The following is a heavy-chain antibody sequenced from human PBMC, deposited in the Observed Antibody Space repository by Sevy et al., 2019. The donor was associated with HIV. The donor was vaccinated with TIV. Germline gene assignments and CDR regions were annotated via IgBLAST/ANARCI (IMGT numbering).Heavy chain of an antibody. Sequence: GGSLRLSCVVSGLTFSSDSMNWVRQAPGKGLEWLAYISSSSRTIYYSDSVEGRFTISRDNDKKSVFLQMNNLRDEDSATYYRARDVDTPFVRSFDSWGQGTLVTVSS. CDR3: ARDVDTPFVRSFDS. CDR1: GLTFSSDS. D-gene: IGHD5-18*01. CDR2: ISSSSRTI. J-gene: IGHJ4*02. V-gene: IGHV3-48*02.